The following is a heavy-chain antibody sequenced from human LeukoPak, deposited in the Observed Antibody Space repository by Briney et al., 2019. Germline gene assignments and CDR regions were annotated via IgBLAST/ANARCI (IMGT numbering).Heavy chain of an antibody. Sequence: SETLSLTCTVSGGSLGGYYWSWFRSPPGKGLGGIGYIYYSGSTNYNPSLKSRVTISVDTSKNQFSLKLSSVTAADTAVYYCARVAGTGSFDYWGQGTLVTVSS. CDR1: GGSLGGYY. D-gene: IGHD3/OR15-3a*01. V-gene: IGHV4-59*01. J-gene: IGHJ4*02. CDR2: IYYSGST. CDR3: ARVAGTGSFDY.